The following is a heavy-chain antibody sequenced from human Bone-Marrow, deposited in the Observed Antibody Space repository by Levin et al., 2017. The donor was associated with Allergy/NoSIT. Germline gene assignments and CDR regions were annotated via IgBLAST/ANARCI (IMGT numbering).Heavy chain of an antibody. Sequence: ASVKVSCKASGYTFSSYGISSVRQAPGQGLEWMGWISAYNGNTNYAQKLQGRVTMTTDTSTSTAYMELRSLRSDDTAVYYCARERGVAGRRGAFDIWGQGTMVTVSS. D-gene: IGHD6-19*01. J-gene: IGHJ3*02. CDR2: ISAYNGNT. CDR3: ARERGVAGRRGAFDI. CDR1: GYTFSSYG. V-gene: IGHV1-18*01.